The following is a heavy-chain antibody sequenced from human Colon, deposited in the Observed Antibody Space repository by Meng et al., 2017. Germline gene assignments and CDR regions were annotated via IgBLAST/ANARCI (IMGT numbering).Heavy chain of an antibody. CDR1: GGSIRSSNFY. V-gene: IGHV4-39*07. J-gene: IGHJ4*02. CDR3: TRGLEFYRFEY. CDR2: IYYTGST. Sequence: QLQLQESGPGLVKPSETLSLTCTVSGGSIRSSNFYWGWIRQPPGKGLEWIGNIYYTGSTFYNPSLESRVNISIDTSKNQFSLRLNSVTPEDTAVYYCTRGLEFYRFEYWGQGTLVTVSS. D-gene: IGHD3-16*02.